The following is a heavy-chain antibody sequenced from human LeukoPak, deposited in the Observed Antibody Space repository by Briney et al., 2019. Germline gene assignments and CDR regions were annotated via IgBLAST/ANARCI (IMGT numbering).Heavy chain of an antibody. CDR1: GGSISSSSYY. D-gene: IGHD6-6*01. CDR3: ARLEAYSSSSGGWFDP. J-gene: IGHJ5*02. Sequence: SETLSLTCTVSGGSISSSSYYWGWIRQPPGKGLEWIGGIYYSGSTYYNPSLKSRVTISVDTSKNQFSLKLSSVTAADTAVYYCARLEAYSSSSGGWFDPWGQGTLVSVSS. CDR2: IYYSGST. V-gene: IGHV4-39*01.